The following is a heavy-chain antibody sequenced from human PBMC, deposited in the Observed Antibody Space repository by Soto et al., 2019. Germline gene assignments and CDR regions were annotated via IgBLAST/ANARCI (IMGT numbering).Heavy chain of an antibody. CDR3: AKDRQSRSYYESAGHYNN. V-gene: IGHV3-23*01. CDR2: ISGSGGVT. D-gene: IGHD3-10*01. CDR1: GFTFKNYD. Sequence: EVQLLESGGGLVQPGGSLRLSCVASGFTFKNYDMSWVRQAPGKGLEWAAGISGSGGVTYYADSVKGRFTNSRDNSKNTQYLQMNSLRTNDTTVYYCAKDRQSRSYYESAGHYNNWAQGTMVTVSS. J-gene: IGHJ4*02.